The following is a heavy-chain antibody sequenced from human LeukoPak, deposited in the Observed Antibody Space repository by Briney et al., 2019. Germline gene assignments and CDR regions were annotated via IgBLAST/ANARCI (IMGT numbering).Heavy chain of an antibody. CDR3: ARDLTGDAY. V-gene: IGHV3-11*06. J-gene: IGHJ4*02. CDR2: ISGSSSFT. Sequence: GGSLRLSCAASGFTFSDYYMSWIRQAPGKGLEWVSYISGSSSFTKYADSVKGRFTISRDNAKSTLYLQMNSLTAEDTAVYYCARDLTGDAYWGQGTLVTVSS. CDR1: GFTFSDYY. D-gene: IGHD7-27*01.